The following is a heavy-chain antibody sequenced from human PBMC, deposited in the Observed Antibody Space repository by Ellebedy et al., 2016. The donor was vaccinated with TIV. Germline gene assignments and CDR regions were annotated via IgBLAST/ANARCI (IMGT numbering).Heavy chain of an antibody. CDR2: IYYSGNT. CDR1: GGSISGSH. J-gene: IGHJ5*02. Sequence: MPSETLSLTCTVTGGSISGSHWSWIRQSPGKGLEWIGYIYYSGNTNYNPSLTSRVTISVDTSKNQFSLKLTSVTAADTAVYYCARVPQLYNWFDPWGQGTRVTVSS. CDR3: ARVPQLYNWFDP. V-gene: IGHV4-59*01.